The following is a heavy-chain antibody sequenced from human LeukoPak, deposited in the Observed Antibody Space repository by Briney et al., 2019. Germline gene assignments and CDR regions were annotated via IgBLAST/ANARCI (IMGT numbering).Heavy chain of an antibody. J-gene: IGHJ4*02. CDR2: ISYDGSNK. CDR3: ARGSTVTSEFDY. Sequence: GGSLRLSCAASGFTFSSYAMHWVRQAPGKGLEWVAVISYDGSNKYYADSVKGRFTISRGNSKNTLYLQMNSLRAEDTAVYYCARGSTVTSEFDYWGQGTLVTVSS. D-gene: IGHD4-17*01. V-gene: IGHV3-30*04. CDR1: GFTFSSYA.